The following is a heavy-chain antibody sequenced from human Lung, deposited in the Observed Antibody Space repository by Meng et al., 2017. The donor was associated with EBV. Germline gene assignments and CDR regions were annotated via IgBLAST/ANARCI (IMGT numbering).Heavy chain of an antibody. CDR3: ARDRGYYYGSGSYYNWFDY. V-gene: IGHV1-69*01. CDR1: GGTFSNYA. D-gene: IGHD3-10*01. Sequence: GQPVQLGGEVKKPGSSVKVSGKASGGTFSNYAINWVRQAPGQGLEWLGGIVPLLGTTNYAPKFQGSVTITADESTSTAYMELSSLRSDDTAIYYCARDRGYYYGSGSYYNWFDYWGQGTLVTVSS. CDR2: IVPLLGTT. J-gene: IGHJ4*02.